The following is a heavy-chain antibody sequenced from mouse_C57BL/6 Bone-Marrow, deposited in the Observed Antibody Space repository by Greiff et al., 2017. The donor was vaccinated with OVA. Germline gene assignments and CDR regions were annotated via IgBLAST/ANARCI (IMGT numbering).Heavy chain of an antibody. CDR1: GYSIPSGYY. J-gene: IGHJ3*01. V-gene: IGHV3-6*01. CDR3: ARQLRP. D-gene: IGHD3-2*02. CDR2: ISYDGSN. Sequence: EVQLQQSGPGLVKPSQSLSLTCSVTGYSIPSGYYWNWIRQFPGNKLEWMGYISYDGSNNYNPSLKNRISITRDTSKNQFFLKLNAVTTEDTATYYCARQLRPRGQGTLVTVSA.